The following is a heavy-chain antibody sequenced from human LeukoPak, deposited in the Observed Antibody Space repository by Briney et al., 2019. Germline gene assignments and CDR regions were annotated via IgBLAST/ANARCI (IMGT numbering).Heavy chain of an antibody. CDR2: IHHHAGA. Sequence: PSETLSLTCAVYGGTFTDYYWSWIRHLPGKGLEWIVEIHHHAGANYNPSLWGQVTISADTSNNQCSLHLNSVSAEGTATFFCARGRVRDDGLTGISYYYGLDVWGPGTTVTVFS. J-gene: IGHJ6*02. CDR3: ARGRVRDDGLTGISYYYGLDV. CDR1: GGTFTDYY. V-gene: IGHV4-34*01. D-gene: IGHD2-21*02.